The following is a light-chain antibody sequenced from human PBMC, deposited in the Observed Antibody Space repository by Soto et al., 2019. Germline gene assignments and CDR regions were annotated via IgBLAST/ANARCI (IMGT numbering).Light chain of an antibody. CDR3: QQYNSYSWT. V-gene: IGKV1-5*03. Sequence: DLQMTQSPSTLSASVGDRVTITCRASQSISSWLAWYQQKPGKAPKLLIYKASSLESGVPSRFSGSGSGTEFTLTFSSLQPDDFSTYYCQQYNSYSWTFGQGTKVEIK. J-gene: IGKJ1*01. CDR2: KAS. CDR1: QSISSW.